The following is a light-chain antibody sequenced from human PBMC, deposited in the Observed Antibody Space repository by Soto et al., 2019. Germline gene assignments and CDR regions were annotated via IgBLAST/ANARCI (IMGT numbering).Light chain of an antibody. J-gene: IGLJ3*02. Sequence: QSALTQPASVSGSPGQSVSISCTGSTSDVGAYNYVAWYQHKPGKAPRLLIYEVDHRPSGISPRFSGSKSGNTASLTISWLQTDDEADYYCSSYTVINTAVFGGGTKLTVL. V-gene: IGLV2-14*01. CDR3: SSYTVINTAV. CDR1: TSDVGAYNY. CDR2: EVD.